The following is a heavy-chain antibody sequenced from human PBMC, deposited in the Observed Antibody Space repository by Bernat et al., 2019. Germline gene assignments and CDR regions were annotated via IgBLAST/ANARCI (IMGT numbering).Heavy chain of an antibody. J-gene: IGHJ6*02. Sequence: QVQLVESGGGVVQPGRSLRLSCAASGFTFSSYGMHWVRQAPGKGLEWVAVIWYDGSNKYYADSVKGRFTISRDNSKNTLYLQMNSLRAEDTAVYYCARGGIAARQGYYYYAMDVWGQGTTVTVSS. CDR1: GFTFSSYG. CDR2: IWYDGSNK. CDR3: ARGGIAARQGYYYYAMDV. D-gene: IGHD6-6*01. V-gene: IGHV3-33*01.